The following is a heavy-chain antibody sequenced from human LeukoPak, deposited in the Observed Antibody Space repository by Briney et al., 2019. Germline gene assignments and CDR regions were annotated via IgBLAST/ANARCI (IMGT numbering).Heavy chain of an antibody. CDR3: ARDGQLVLYYYYGMDV. Sequence: ASVKVSCKASGYTFTSYGINWVRQAPGQGLEWMGWISAYNGNTNYAQKLQGRVTMTTDTSTSTAYMELRSLRSDDTAVYYCARDGQLVLYYYYGMDVWGQGTTVTASS. V-gene: IGHV1-18*01. CDR2: ISAYNGNT. D-gene: IGHD6-13*01. CDR1: GYTFTSYG. J-gene: IGHJ6*02.